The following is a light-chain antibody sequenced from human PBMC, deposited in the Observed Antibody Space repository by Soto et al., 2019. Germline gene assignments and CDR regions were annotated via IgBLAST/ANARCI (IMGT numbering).Light chain of an antibody. CDR3: QQYGSSPT. J-gene: IGKJ1*01. V-gene: IGKV3-20*01. CDR1: QSVSSSY. Sequence: EIVLTQSPGTLSLSPGERATLSCRSSQSVSSSYLAWYQHKPGQAPRLLIYDVSSRATGIPDRFSGSGSGTDFTLTIRRLEAEDFAVYCCQQYGSSPTFGQGTKVEIK. CDR2: DVS.